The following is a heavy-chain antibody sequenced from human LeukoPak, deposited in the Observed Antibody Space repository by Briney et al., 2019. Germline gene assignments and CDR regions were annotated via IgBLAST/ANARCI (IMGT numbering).Heavy chain of an antibody. J-gene: IGHJ5*02. CDR1: GFTFSSYA. CDR3: AKTPGIAVAGTPGYWFDP. D-gene: IGHD6-19*01. V-gene: IGHV3-23*01. Sequence: QPGGSLRLSSEASGFTFSSYAMSWVRQAPGKGLEWVSAISGSGGSTYYADSVKGRFTISRDNSKNTLYLQMNSLRAEDTAVYYCAKTPGIAVAGTPGYWFDPWGQGTLVTVSS. CDR2: ISGSGGST.